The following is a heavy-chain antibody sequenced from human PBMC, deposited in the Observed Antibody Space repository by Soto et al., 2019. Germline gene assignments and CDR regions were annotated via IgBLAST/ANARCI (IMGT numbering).Heavy chain of an antibody. D-gene: IGHD3-22*01. CDR2: ISYDGSNK. CDR1: GFTFSSYA. J-gene: IGHJ6*02. V-gene: IGHV3-30-3*01. CDR3: ARELFDSSGYYSRRYYYYGMDV. Sequence: GGSLRLSCAASGFTFSSYAMHWVRQAPGKGLEWVAVISYDGSNKYYADSVKGRFTISRDNSKNTLYLQMNSLRAEDTAVYYCARELFDSSGYYSRRYYYYGMDVWGQGTTVTVSS.